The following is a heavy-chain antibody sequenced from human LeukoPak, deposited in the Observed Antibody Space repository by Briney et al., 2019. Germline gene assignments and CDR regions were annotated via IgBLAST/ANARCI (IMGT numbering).Heavy chain of an antibody. D-gene: IGHD1-1*01. CDR3: ARHPPYNDAFDI. CDR1: GGSISSSSYY. V-gene: IGHV4-39*01. CDR2: IYYSGST. Sequence: SETLSLTCTVSGGSISSSSYYWGWIRQPPGTGLEWIGSIYYSGSTYYNPSLKSRVTISVDTSKNQFSLKLSSVTAADTAVYYCARHPPYNDAFDIWGQGTMVTVSS. J-gene: IGHJ3*02.